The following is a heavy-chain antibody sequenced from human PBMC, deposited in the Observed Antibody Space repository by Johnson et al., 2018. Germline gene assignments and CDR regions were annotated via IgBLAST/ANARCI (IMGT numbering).Heavy chain of an antibody. D-gene: IGHD3-16*01. V-gene: IGHV3-13*01. J-gene: IGHJ3*01. CDR2: IGTTGAT. CDR1: GFTFSNYD. CDR3: ARPTHCRGGRGVCCYPNCFEL. Sequence: VQLVESGGGLVQPGGSLRLSCAASGFTFSNYDMHWVRQGTGKGLEWVSVIGTTGATFYAGAVKGRFTISRENVKSALYLQMNSLADGDTSVCYCARPTHCRGGRGVCCYPNCFELGGQGTMVTVSS.